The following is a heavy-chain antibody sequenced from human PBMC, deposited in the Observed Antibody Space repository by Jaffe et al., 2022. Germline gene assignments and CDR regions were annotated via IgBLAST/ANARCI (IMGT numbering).Heavy chain of an antibody. V-gene: IGHV3-48*03. CDR2: ISSSGSTI. D-gene: IGHD2-15*01. CDR1: GFTFSSYE. CDR3: AREGCSGGSCYLDY. Sequence: EVQLVESGGGLVQPGGSLRLSCAASGFTFSSYEMNWVRQAPGKGLEWVSYISSSGSTIYYADSVKGRFTISRDNAKNSLYLQMNSLRAEDTAVYYCAREGCSGGSCYLDYWGQGTLVTVSS. J-gene: IGHJ4*02.